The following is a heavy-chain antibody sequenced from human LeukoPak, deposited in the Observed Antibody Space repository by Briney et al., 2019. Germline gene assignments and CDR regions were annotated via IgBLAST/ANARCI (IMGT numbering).Heavy chain of an antibody. V-gene: IGHV1-24*01. CDR3: ATSIGLSTTGTTQNFDY. J-gene: IGHJ4*02. CDR2: FDPEDGET. Sequence: GASVKVSCKVSGYTLTELSMHWVRQAPGKGLEWMGGFDPEDGETIYAQKFQGRVTMTEDTSTDTAYMELSSLRSEDTAVYYCATSIGLSTTGTTQNFDYWGQGTLVTVSS. CDR1: GYTLTELS. D-gene: IGHD1-1*01.